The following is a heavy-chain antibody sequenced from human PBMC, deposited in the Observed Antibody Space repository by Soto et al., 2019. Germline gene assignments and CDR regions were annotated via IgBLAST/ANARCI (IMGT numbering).Heavy chain of an antibody. V-gene: IGHV3-30*18. Sequence: QVQLVESGGGVVQPGRSLRLSCAASGFTFSSYGMHWVRQAPGKGLEWVAVISYDGSNKYYADSVKGRFTISRDNSKNAMYLQKNCLRAEDTAVYYCAEDRREVVVGAPFDYWGQGTLVTVSS. CDR3: AEDRREVVVGAPFDY. CDR2: ISYDGSNK. J-gene: IGHJ4*02. D-gene: IGHD2-15*01. CDR1: GFTFSSYG.